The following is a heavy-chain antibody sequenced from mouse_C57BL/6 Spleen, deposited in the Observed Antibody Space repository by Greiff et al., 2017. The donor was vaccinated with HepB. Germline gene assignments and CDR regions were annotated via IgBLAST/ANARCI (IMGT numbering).Heavy chain of an antibody. CDR1: GYAFTNYL. CDR2: INPGSGGT. Sequence: VQLQESGAELVRPGPSVKVSCKASGYAFTNYLIEWVQQRPGQGLEWIGVINPGSGGTNYTAKFKGKATLTADKSSSTAYMQLSSLTSEDSAVYFCARGLLRYSWFAYWGQGTLVTVSA. V-gene: IGHV1-54*01. D-gene: IGHD1-1*01. CDR3: ARGLLRYSWFAY. J-gene: IGHJ3*01.